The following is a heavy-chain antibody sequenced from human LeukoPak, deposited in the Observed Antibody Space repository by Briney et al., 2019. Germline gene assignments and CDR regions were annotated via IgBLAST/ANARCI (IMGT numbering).Heavy chain of an antibody. CDR1: GFTFSNAW. CDR3: TTDYYGSGSFGAFDI. D-gene: IGHD3-10*01. Sequence: GGSLRLSCAASGFTFSNAWMSGVRQAPAKGLEWVGRIKSKTDGGPTDYAAPVKGRFTISRDDSKNTLYLQMNSLKTEDTAVYYCTTDYYGSGSFGAFDIWGQGTMVTVSS. J-gene: IGHJ3*02. V-gene: IGHV3-15*01. CDR2: IKSKTDGGPT.